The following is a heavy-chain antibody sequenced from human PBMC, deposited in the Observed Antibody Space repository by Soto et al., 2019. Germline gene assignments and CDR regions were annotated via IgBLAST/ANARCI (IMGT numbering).Heavy chain of an antibody. D-gene: IGHD5-18*01. CDR2: INAGNGNT. V-gene: IGHV1-3*01. Sequence: QVQLVQSGAEVKKPGASVTVSCKASGYTFTSYAMHWVRQAPGQRLEWMGWINAGNGNTKYSQKFQGRVTITRDTSASIAYLEVSSLRTGDTSAYFCARDPVYRYGYTWGKGALVTVSS. J-gene: IGHJ5*02. CDR1: GYTFTSYA. CDR3: ARDPVYRYGYT.